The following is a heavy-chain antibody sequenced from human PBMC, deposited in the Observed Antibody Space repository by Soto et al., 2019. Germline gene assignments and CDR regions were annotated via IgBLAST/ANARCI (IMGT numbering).Heavy chain of an antibody. CDR1: GFTFGDYA. CDR3: AVLRFLEWLRAEDAFDI. J-gene: IGHJ3*02. CDR2: ISWNSGSI. V-gene: IGHV3-9*01. D-gene: IGHD3-3*01. Sequence: PGGSLRLSCAASGFTFGDYAMHWVRQAPGKGLEWVSGISWNSGSIGYADSVKGRFTISRDNAKNSLYLQMNSLRAEDTALYYCAVLRFLEWLRAEDAFDIWGQGTMVTVSS.